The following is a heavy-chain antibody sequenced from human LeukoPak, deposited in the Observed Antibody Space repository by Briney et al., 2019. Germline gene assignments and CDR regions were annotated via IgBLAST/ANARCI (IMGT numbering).Heavy chain of an antibody. CDR3: AKGSGSSCYSPCDY. V-gene: IGHV3-23*01. Sequence: HAGGSLRLSCAASGLTFRNYAMSWVRQAPGKGLEWVSVICANDGNTYYADAVKGRFTISRDNSKDTSYLQTDSLRAEDTAVYYCAKGSGSSCYSPCDYWGQGILVTVSS. J-gene: IGHJ4*02. D-gene: IGHD2-15*01. CDR1: GLTFRNYA. CDR2: ICANDGNT.